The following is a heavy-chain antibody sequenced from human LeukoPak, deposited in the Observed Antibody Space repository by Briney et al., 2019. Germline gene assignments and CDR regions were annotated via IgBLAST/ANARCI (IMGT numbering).Heavy chain of an antibody. Sequence: GGSLRLSCAASGFTFSNYAMSWVRQAPGKGLEWVSSISSGSTYIYYGDSLKGRFTISRDNAKNSLYLQMNSLRAEDTAVYYCARRVASANDAFDIWGQGTMVTVSS. CDR2: ISSGSTYI. V-gene: IGHV3-21*01. CDR1: GFTFSNYA. J-gene: IGHJ3*02. D-gene: IGHD6-13*01. CDR3: ARRVASANDAFDI.